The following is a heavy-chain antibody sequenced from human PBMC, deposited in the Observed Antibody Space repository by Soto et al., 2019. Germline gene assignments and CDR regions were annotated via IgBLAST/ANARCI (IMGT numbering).Heavy chain of an antibody. CDR2: IGPESGAT. CDR3: GRGRSGQIVVFY. D-gene: IGHD3-22*01. V-gene: IGHV1-2*02. J-gene: IGHJ4*02. Sequence: ASVKVSCKASGYTFTGHYIHWVRQAPEQGPEWMGEIGPESGATRYAQRFQGRVTMTRDMSITTVYVELNNLSPDDTAVYYCGRGRSGQIVVFYWGQGTPVTVSS. CDR1: GYTFTGHY.